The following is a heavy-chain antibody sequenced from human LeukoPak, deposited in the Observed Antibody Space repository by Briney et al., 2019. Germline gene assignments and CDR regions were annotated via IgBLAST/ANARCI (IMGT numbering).Heavy chain of an antibody. CDR1: GGSISSSSYY. Sequence: PSETLSLTCTVSGGSISSSSYYWGWIRQPPGKGLEWIGSIYYSGSTYYNPSLKSRVTISVDTSKNQFSLKLSPVTAADTAVYYCARFMVRGVIRYFDYWGQGTLVTVSS. CDR2: IYYSGST. CDR3: ARFMVRGVIRYFDY. J-gene: IGHJ4*02. V-gene: IGHV4-39*01. D-gene: IGHD3-10*01.